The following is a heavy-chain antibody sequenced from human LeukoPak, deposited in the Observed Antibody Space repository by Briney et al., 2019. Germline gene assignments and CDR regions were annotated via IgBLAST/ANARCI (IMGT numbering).Heavy chain of an antibody. Sequence: SETLTLTCTVSGGSINSHYWSWIRQPPGKGLEWIGDIYYKGNTNYNPSLKSRVTISVDTSKNHLSLKLTSVLAADTAIYYCVRRANTGWNYFDYWGQGILVTVSS. D-gene: IGHD6-19*01. CDR3: VRRANTGWNYFDY. CDR1: GGSINSHY. J-gene: IGHJ4*02. V-gene: IGHV4-59*08. CDR2: IYYKGNT.